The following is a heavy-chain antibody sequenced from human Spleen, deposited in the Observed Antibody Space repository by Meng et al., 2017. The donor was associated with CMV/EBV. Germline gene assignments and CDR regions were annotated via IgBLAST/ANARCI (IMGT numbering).Heavy chain of an antibody. J-gene: IGHJ6*02. D-gene: IGHD2-2*01. CDR3: AREGTNYYYGMDV. CDR1: GGSISSYY. Sequence: SETLSLTCTVSGGSISSYYWSWIRQPPGKGLEWIGYIYYSGSTNYNPSLKGRVTISVDTSKNQFSLKLSSVTAADTAVYYCAREGTNYYYGMDVWGQGTTVTVSS. V-gene: IGHV4-59*01. CDR2: IYYSGST.